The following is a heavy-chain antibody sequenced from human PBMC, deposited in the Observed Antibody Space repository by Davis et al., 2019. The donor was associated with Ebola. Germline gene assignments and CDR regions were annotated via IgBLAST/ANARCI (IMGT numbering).Heavy chain of an antibody. CDR2: ISGSGGST. Sequence: GESLKISCAASGFTFSSYAMSWVRQAPGKGLEWVSAISGSGGSTYYADSVKGRFTISRDNSKNTLYLQMNSLRAEDTAVYYCAKDKRWLQFDYWGQGTLVTVSS. CDR1: GFTFSSYA. CDR3: AKDKRWLQFDY. D-gene: IGHD5-24*01. J-gene: IGHJ4*02. V-gene: IGHV3-23*01.